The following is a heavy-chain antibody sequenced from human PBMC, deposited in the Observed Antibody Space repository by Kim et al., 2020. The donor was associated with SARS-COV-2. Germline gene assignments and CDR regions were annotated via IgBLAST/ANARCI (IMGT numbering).Heavy chain of an antibody. CDR1: GFTFSSYS. CDR2: ISSSSSYI. V-gene: IGHV3-21*01. CDR3: ASPKGPIAVAGTLAFDY. D-gene: IGHD6-19*01. J-gene: IGHJ4*02. Sequence: GGSLRLSCAASGFTFSSYSMNWVRQAPGKGLEWVSSISSSSSYIYYADSVKGRFTISRDNAKNSLYLQMNSLRAEDTAVYYCASPKGPIAVAGTLAFDYWGQGTLVTVSS.